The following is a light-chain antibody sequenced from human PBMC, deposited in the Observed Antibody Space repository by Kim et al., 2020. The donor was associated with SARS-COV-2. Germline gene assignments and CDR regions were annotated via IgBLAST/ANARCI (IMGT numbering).Light chain of an antibody. Sequence: SSELTQDPAVSEGLGQTVRITCQGDSLRSYYASWYQQKPGQAPVLVIYGKNNRPSGIPDRFSGSSSGNTASLTITGAQAEDEADYYCNSRDSSVNHLRVFGGGTQLTVL. V-gene: IGLV3-19*01. CDR1: SLRSYY. J-gene: IGLJ3*02. CDR2: GKN. CDR3: NSRDSSVNHLRV.